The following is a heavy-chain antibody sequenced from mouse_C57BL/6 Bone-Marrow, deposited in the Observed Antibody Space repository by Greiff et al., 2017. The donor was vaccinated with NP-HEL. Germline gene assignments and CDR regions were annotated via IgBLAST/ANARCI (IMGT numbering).Heavy chain of an antibody. CDR2: IDPSDSYT. Sequence: VQLQESGAELVMPGASVKLSCKASGYTFTSYWMHWVKQRPGQGLEWIGEIDPSDSYTNYNQKFKGKSTLTVDKSSSTAYMQLSSLTSEDSAVYYYARGEWSFDYWGQGTTLTVSS. V-gene: IGHV1-69*01. CDR1: GYTFTSYW. CDR3: ARGEWSFDY. J-gene: IGHJ2*01. D-gene: IGHD1-3*01.